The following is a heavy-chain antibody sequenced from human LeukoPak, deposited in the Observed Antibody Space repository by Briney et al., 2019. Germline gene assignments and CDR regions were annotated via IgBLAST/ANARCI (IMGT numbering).Heavy chain of an antibody. D-gene: IGHD6-13*01. V-gene: IGHV3-30*02. CDR3: AKDLGGLGVYSSSSGPDY. CDR1: GFTFSSYG. Sequence: GGSLRLSCAASGFTFSSYGMHWVRQAPGKGLEWVAFIRYDGSNKYYADSVKGRFTISRDNSKNTLYLQMNSLRAEDTAVYYCAKDLGGLGVYSSSSGPDYWGQGTLVTVSS. CDR2: IRYDGSNK. J-gene: IGHJ4*02.